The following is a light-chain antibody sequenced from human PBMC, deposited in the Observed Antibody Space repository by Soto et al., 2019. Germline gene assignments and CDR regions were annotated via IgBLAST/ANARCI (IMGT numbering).Light chain of an antibody. CDR2: EVS. Sequence: QSVLTQPASVPGSPGQSITISCTGASSDVGSYNLVSWYQQHPGKAPKVMIYEVSKRPSGVPNRFSGSKSGNTASLTISGLQAEDEADYYCCSYAGSSTYVFGTGTRSPS. J-gene: IGLJ1*01. V-gene: IGLV2-23*02. CDR3: CSYAGSSTYV. CDR1: SSDVGSYNL.